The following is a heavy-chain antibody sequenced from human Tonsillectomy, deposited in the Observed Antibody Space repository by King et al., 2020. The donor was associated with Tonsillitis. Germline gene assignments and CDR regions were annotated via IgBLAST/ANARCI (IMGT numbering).Heavy chain of an antibody. CDR3: ARGYVLRWFGELWQPDALDI. D-gene: IGHD3-10*01. CDR2: TYYRSKWYN. CDR1: GDSVSSNSAA. Sequence: VQLQQSGPGLVKPSQTLSLTCAISGDSVSSNSAAWNWIRQSPSRGLEWLGRTYYRSKWYNDYAVSVKSRITINPDTSKNQFSLQLNSVTPEDTAVYYCARGYVLRWFGELWQPDALDIWGQGTMVTVSS. J-gene: IGHJ3*02. V-gene: IGHV6-1*01.